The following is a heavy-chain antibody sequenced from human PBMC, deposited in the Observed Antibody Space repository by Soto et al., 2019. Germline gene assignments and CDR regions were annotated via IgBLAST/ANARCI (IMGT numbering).Heavy chain of an antibody. CDR2: IKSKTDGGTT. D-gene: IGHD3-22*01. CDR1: GFTFSNVW. Sequence: EVQLVESGGGLVKPGGSLRLSCAASGFTFSNVWMSWVRQAPGKGLEWVGRIKSKTDGGTTDYAAPGKGRFTISRDDSKNTLYLKMNSLKIEDTAVYYCTTGSSSGPTGYWGQGTLVTVSS. CDR3: TTGSSSGPTGY. J-gene: IGHJ4*02. V-gene: IGHV3-15*01.